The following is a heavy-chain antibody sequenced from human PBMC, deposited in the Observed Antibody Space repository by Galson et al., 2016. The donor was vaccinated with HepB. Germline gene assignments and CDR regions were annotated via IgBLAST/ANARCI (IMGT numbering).Heavy chain of an antibody. J-gene: IGHJ4*02. CDR2: ISYDGSHK. CDR1: GFTFSNYG. Sequence: SLRLSCAASGFTFSNYGMHWVRQAPGKGLEWVAVISYDGSHKFYTDSVRGRFPISRDNSKNTLYLQMNSLRAEDTAVYYCAKGDISGDAIDYWGQGTLVTVSS. D-gene: IGHD2-21*02. V-gene: IGHV3-30*18. CDR3: AKGDISGDAIDY.